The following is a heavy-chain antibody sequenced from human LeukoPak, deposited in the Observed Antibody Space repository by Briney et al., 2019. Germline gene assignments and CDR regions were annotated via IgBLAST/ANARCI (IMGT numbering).Heavy chain of an antibody. D-gene: IGHD3-10*01. Sequence: GSLRLSCTASGFTFGDYAMSWFRQAPGKGLEWVGFIRSKTYGGTTEFAASVKGRFSISRDDPKSIAYLQMNSLKTEDAAVYYCTRGSFGELFPDYWGQGTLVTVSS. CDR2: IRSKTYGGTT. J-gene: IGHJ4*02. V-gene: IGHV3-49*03. CDR1: GFTFGDYA. CDR3: TRGSFGELFPDY.